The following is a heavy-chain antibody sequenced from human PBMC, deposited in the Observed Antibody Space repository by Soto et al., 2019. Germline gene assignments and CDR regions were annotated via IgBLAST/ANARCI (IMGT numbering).Heavy chain of an antibody. CDR2: VDQSGST. V-gene: IGHV4-34*01. CDR1: GGSFSGYY. CDR3: ARDRQRGYCTGGSCYSYFDY. Sequence: QVQLQQWGAGLLKPSETLSLTCAIYGGSFSGYYWSWIRQPPGMGLEWIGEVDQSGSTNYNPSLKSRVTISGDTSKNQFSLKLNSVTAADTAVYYCARDRQRGYCTGGSCYSYFDYWGQGAPVIVSS. D-gene: IGHD2-15*01. J-gene: IGHJ4*02.